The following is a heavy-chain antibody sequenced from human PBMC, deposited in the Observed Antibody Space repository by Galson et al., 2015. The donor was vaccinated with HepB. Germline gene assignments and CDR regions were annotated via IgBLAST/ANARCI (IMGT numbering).Heavy chain of an antibody. CDR1: GYTFTSYY. J-gene: IGHJ2*01. Sequence: SVKVSCKASGYTFTSYYMHWVRQAPGQGLEWMGIINPSGGSTSYAQKFQGRVTMTRDTSTSTVYMELSSLRSEDTAVYYCARDRGLGIDDWYFDLWGRGTLVTVSS. V-gene: IGHV1-46*01. CDR2: INPSGGST. CDR3: ARDRGLGIDDWYFDL. D-gene: IGHD7-27*01.